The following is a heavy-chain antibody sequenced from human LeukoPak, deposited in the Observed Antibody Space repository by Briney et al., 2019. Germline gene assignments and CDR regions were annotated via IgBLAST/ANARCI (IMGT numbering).Heavy chain of an antibody. CDR2: IYYSGST. Sequence: SETLSLTCTVSVGSISSSTYYWGWIRQPPGKGLEWIGSIYYSGSTSYNPSLKRRVTITVDTSKNQFSLKLDSVTAADTAVYYCARNAADSGTSYFAYAG. J-gene: IGHJ4*01. CDR3: ARNAADSGTSYFAY. V-gene: IGHV4-39*01. CDR1: VGSISSSTYY. D-gene: IGHD1-26*01.